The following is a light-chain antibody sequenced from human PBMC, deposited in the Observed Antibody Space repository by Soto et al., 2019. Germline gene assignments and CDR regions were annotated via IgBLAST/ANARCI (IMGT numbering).Light chain of an antibody. CDR1: QSVSTN. V-gene: IGKV3-15*01. CDR2: GAA. CDR3: QQYNNWPQT. J-gene: IGKJ1*01. Sequence: VMTQSPATLSVSPGERATLSCRASQSVSTNLAWYQQKPGQAPRLLIYGAATRATGIPARFSGSGSGTEFTLTISSLQSEDFAVYYCQQYNNWPQTFGQGTKVDIK.